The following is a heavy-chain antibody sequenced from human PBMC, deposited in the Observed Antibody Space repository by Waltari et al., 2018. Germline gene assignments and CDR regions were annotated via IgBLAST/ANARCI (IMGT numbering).Heavy chain of an antibody. J-gene: IGHJ4*02. CDR2: IIPIFGTA. CDR1: GGTFSSYA. CDR3: ASGTGFGELASFDY. D-gene: IGHD3-10*01. Sequence: QVQLVQSGAEVKKPGSSVKVSCTASGGTFSSYAISWVRQAPGQGLEWRGGIIPIFGTANYAQKFQGRVTITADESTSTAYMELSSLRSEDTAVYYCASGTGFGELASFDYWGQGTLVTVSS. V-gene: IGHV1-69*12.